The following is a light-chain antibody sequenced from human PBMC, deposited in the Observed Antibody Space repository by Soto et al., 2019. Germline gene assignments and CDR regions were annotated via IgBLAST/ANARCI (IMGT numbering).Light chain of an antibody. V-gene: IGLV2-11*01. J-gene: IGLJ1*01. CDR1: SSYVGGYNY. Sequence: HFPLTQSRSLFGSPGQSVTISCTGTSSYVGGYNYVSWYQQHPGKAPQLMIYDVSKRPSGLPDRFSGSKSGNTASLTISWLQAEDEADYYCCSYAGSYTYVFGTGTK. CDR2: DVS. CDR3: CSYAGSYTYV.